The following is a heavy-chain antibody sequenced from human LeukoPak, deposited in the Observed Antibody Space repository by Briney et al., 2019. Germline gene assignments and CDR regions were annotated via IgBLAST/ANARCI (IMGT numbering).Heavy chain of an antibody. D-gene: IGHD3-16*01. CDR3: AKXLKVTSXPXYFDY. Sequence: GGSLRLSCAASGFTFSSYAMSWVRQAPGKGLEWVSAISGSGVSTYYADSVKGRFTISRDNSKNTLYLQMNSLRAEDTAVYYCAKXLKVTSXPXYFDYRGQGTLVTVSS. J-gene: IGHJ4*02. CDR1: GFTFSSYA. V-gene: IGHV3-23*01. CDR2: ISGSGVST.